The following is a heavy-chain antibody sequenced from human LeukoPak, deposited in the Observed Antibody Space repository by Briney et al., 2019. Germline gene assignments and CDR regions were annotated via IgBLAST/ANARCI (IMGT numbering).Heavy chain of an antibody. J-gene: IGHJ3*02. CDR1: GFTFSNYW. V-gene: IGHV3-7*01. CDR2: IKQDGSEK. CDR3: ARFRGAGIWLGQPARAFDI. D-gene: IGHD3-10*01. Sequence: SGGPLRLSCAAPGFTFSNYWMSWVRQAPGKGLEWVANIKQDGSEKYYVDSVKGRFIISRDNAKNSLYLQMNSLRDEDTAVYYCARFRGAGIWLGQPARAFDIWGQGTMVTVSS.